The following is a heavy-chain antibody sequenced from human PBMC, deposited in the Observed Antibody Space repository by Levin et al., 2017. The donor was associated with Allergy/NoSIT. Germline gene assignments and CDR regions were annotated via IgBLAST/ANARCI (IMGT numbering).Heavy chain of an antibody. D-gene: IGHD2-15*01. J-gene: IGHJ3*02. V-gene: IGHV4-31*03. CDR2: IYNSGST. Sequence: LRLSCIVSGCSISSGGHFWSWIRQRPGTGLELIVYIYNSGSTYYSPSLKSRLTISVDTSKNQFSLNLTSVTAADTAVYYCAGVYCSGDECSDAFDIWGQGAMVTVSS. CDR3: AGVYCSGDECSDAFDI. CDR1: GCSISSGGHF.